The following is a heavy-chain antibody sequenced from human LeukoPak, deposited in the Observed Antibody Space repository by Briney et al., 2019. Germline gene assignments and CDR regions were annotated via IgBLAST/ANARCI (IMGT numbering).Heavy chain of an antibody. CDR2: IGTDGDT. D-gene: IGHD2-15*01. J-gene: IGHJ6*02. CDR3: ARDKEDFGMDV. V-gene: IGHV3-13*01. CDR1: GFTFSSYD. Sequence: PGGSLRLSCAASGFTFSSYDMHWVRQATGKGLEWVSAIGTDGDTYYPGSVKGRFTISRENAKNSLYLQMNSLRAGDTAVYYCARDKEDFGMDVWGQGTTVTVSS.